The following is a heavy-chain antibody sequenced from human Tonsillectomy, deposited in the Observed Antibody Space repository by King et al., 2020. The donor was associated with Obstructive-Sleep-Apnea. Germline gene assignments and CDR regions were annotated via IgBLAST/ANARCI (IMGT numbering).Heavy chain of an antibody. V-gene: IGHV3-30*04. Sequence: VQLVESVGGVVQPGRSLRLSCAASGFTFSTYAMQWVRQAPGKGLEWVAVTSYDGNNKYYADSVKGRFTISRENSKNTLFLQMNSLRVEDTAVYYCATQPYYYDSSGYRRNYGMDVWGQGTTVTVSS. CDR1: GFTFSTYA. D-gene: IGHD3-22*01. CDR2: TSYDGNNK. J-gene: IGHJ6*02. CDR3: ATQPYYYDSSGYRRNYGMDV.